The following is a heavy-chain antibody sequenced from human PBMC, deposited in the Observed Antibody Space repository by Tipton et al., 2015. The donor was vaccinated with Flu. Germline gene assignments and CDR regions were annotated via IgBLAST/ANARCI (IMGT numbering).Heavy chain of an antibody. CDR1: GFTFSSFA. CDR3: VRGRIAVPGTEYFQH. D-gene: IGHD6-19*01. J-gene: IGHJ1*01. CDR2: ISVSGDRK. Sequence: SLRLSCAASGFTFSSFAMSWVRQAPGKGLEWVSGISVSGDRKYYADSVKGRFIISRDNSKNMLYLEVNSLRDEDTALYYCVRGRIAVPGTEYFQHWGQGTLVIVSS. V-gene: IGHV3-23*01.